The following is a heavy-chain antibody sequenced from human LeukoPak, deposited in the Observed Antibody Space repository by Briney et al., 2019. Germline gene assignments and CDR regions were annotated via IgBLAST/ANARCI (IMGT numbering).Heavy chain of an antibody. D-gene: IGHD3-22*01. Sequence: ASVKVSCKASGYTFTGYYMHWVRQAPGQGLEWMGWINPNSGGTNYAQKFQGRVTMTRDTSISTAYMELSRLRSEDTAVYYCATLNYYDSSGYYEGSPQDYWGQGTLVTVSS. J-gene: IGHJ4*02. CDR2: INPNSGGT. CDR3: ATLNYYDSSGYYEGSPQDY. V-gene: IGHV1-2*02. CDR1: GYTFTGYY.